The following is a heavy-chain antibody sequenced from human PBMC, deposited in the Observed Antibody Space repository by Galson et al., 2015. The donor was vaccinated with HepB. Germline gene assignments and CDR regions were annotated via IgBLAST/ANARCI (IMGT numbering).Heavy chain of an antibody. CDR3: ARTRGAAAGIFDN. J-gene: IGHJ4*02. CDR2: INSDGSYI. Sequence: SLRLSCAASGFTFSSYWMHWVRHVPGQGLVWVSRINSDGSYITYADSVKGRFTISRDNAKNTLYLQMNSPRAEDTALYYCARTRGAAAGIFDNWGQGSLVTVSS. CDR1: GFTFSSYW. V-gene: IGHV3-74*01. D-gene: IGHD6-13*01.